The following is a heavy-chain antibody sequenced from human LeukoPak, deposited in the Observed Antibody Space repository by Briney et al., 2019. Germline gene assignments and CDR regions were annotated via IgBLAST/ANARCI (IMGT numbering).Heavy chain of an antibody. J-gene: IGHJ4*02. CDR3: ANAGVRALDWDY. CDR1: GFTFSSYA. Sequence: GGSLRLSCAASGFTFSSYAMSWVRQAPGKGLEWVSAISGSGGSTYFADSVKGRFTISRDNSKNTLYLQMNSLRAEDTAVYYCANAGVRALDWDYWGQGTLVTVSS. CDR2: ISGSGGST. D-gene: IGHD3-10*01. V-gene: IGHV3-23*01.